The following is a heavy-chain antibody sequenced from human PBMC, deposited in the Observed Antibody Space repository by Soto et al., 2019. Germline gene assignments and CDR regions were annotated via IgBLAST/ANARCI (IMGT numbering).Heavy chain of an antibody. V-gene: IGHV3-21*01. J-gene: IGHJ4*02. Sequence: PGGSLRLSCAASGFTFSSYSMNWVRQAPGKGLEWVSSISSSSSYIYYADSVKGRFTISRDNAKNSLYLQMNSLRAEDTAVYYCARGDYCSSTSCLPFDYWGQGTLVTVSS. CDR2: ISSSSSYI. CDR1: GFTFSSYS. D-gene: IGHD2-2*01. CDR3: ARGDYCSSTSCLPFDY.